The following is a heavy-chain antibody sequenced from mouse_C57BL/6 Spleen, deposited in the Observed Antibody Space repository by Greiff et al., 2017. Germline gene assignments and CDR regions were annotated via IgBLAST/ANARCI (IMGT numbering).Heavy chain of an antibody. CDR2: ISSGSSTI. CDR1: GFTFSDYG. J-gene: IGHJ2*01. D-gene: IGHD2-4*01. Sequence: DVMLVESGGGLVKPGGSLKLSCAASGFTFSDYGMHWVRQAPEKGLEWVAYISSGSSTIYYADTVKGRFTISRDNAKNTLFLQMTSLRSEDTAMYYCARRNYDYYFDYWGQGTTLTVSS. V-gene: IGHV5-17*01. CDR3: ARRNYDYYFDY.